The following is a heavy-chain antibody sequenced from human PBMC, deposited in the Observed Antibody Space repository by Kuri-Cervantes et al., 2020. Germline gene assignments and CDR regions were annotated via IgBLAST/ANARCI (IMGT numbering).Heavy chain of an antibody. J-gene: IGHJ6*03. Sequence: ASVKVSCKASGYTFTSYGISWVRQAPGQGLEWMGWINPNSGGTNYAQKLQGRVTMTTDTSTSTAYMELRSLRSDDTAVYYCARDRMVQGVIMGWVYMDVWGKGTTVTVSS. CDR1: GYTFTSYG. CDR3: ARDRMVQGVIMGWVYMDV. V-gene: IGHV1-18*01. CDR2: INPNSGGT. D-gene: IGHD3-10*01.